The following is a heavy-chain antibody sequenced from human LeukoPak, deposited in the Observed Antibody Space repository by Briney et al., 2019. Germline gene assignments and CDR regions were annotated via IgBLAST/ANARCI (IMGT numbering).Heavy chain of an antibody. V-gene: IGHV3-21*01. CDR1: GFTFSSYS. J-gene: IGHJ6*02. CDR2: ISSSSSYI. D-gene: IGHD3-3*01. Sequence: GGSLRLSCAASGFTFSSYSMNWVRQAPGKGLEWVSSISSSSSYIYYADSVKGRFTISRDNAKNSLYLQMNSLRAEDTAVYYCARDASLSWSAYYLAATYYYYGMDVWGQGTTVTVSS. CDR3: ARDASLSWSAYYLAATYYYYGMDV.